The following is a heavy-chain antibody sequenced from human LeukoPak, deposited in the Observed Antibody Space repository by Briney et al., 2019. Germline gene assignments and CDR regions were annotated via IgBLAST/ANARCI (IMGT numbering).Heavy chain of an antibody. CDR2: IYYSGST. D-gene: IGHD6-13*01. J-gene: IGHJ5*02. CDR1: GGSISSSSYY. V-gene: IGHV4-39*07. CDR3: ASTKAAAGTRGANWFDP. Sequence: PSETLSLTCTVSGGSISSSSYYWGWIRQPPGKGLEWIGSIYYSGSTYYNPSLKSRVTISVDTSKNQFSLQLNSVTPEDTAVYYCASTKAAAGTRGANWFDPWGQGTLVTVSS.